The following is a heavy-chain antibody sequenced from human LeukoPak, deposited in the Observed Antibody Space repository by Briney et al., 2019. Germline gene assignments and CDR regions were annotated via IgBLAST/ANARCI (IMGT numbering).Heavy chain of an antibody. D-gene: IGHD4-23*01. CDR1: GGSINSSNW. Sequence: PSETLSLTCAVSGGSINSSNWWSWVRQPPGKGLEWIGEIYHSGSTNYSPSLRSRVTISVDKSKNQFSLKLTSVTAADTAVYYRARIGGWFDPWGQGTLVTVSS. CDR2: IYHSGST. V-gene: IGHV4-4*02. J-gene: IGHJ5*02. CDR3: ARIGGWFDP.